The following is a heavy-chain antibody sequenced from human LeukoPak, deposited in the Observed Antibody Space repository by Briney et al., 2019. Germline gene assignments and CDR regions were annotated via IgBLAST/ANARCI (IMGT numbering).Heavy chain of an antibody. CDR2: IYYSGST. V-gene: IGHV4-59*01. CDR1: GGSINYYY. J-gene: IGHJ4*02. CDR3: AREDSSGYNDY. D-gene: IGHD3-22*01. Sequence: PSETLSLTCTVSGGSINYYYWSWTRQPPGKGLEWIGYIYYSGSTNYNPSLKSRVTISVDTSKNQFSLKLSSVTAADTAVYYCAREDSSGYNDYWGQGTLVTVSS.